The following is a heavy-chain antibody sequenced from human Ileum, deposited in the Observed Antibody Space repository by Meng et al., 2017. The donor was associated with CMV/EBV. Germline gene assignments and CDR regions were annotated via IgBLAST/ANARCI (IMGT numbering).Heavy chain of an antibody. CDR2: TYYRSKWYN. Sequence: SEILSLTCAISGDSVSSNSAAWNWIRQSPSRGLEWLGRTYYRSKWYNDYAVSVKSRITINPDTSKNQFSLQLNSVTPEDTAVYYCARGYYDSSGYFFGAFDIWGQGTMVTVSS. CDR3: ARGYYDSSGYFFGAFDI. CDR1: GDSVSSNSAA. J-gene: IGHJ3*02. D-gene: IGHD3-22*01. V-gene: IGHV6-1*01.